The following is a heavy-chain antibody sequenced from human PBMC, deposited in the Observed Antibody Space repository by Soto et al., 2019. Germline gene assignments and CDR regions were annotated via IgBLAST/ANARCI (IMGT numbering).Heavy chain of an antibody. J-gene: IGHJ5*02. D-gene: IGHD2-2*01. V-gene: IGHV4-59*01. Sequence: PSETLSLTCTVSGGSISSYYWSWIRQPPGKGLEWIGYLYCSGSTNYNPSLKSRVTISVDTSKNQFSLKLSSATAADTAVYYCARDCSGTSCFRGWSTGLDPWGQGTLVTVSS. CDR1: GGSISSYY. CDR3: ARDCSGTSCFRGWSTGLDP. CDR2: LYCSGST.